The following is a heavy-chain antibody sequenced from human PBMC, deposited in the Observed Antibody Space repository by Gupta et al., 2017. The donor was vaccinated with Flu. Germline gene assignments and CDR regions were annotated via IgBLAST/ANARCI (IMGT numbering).Heavy chain of an antibody. CDR2: MNPNSGHT. CDR1: GYTFTSFD. V-gene: IGHV1-8*01. J-gene: IGHJ5*01. CDR3: GRLVSCGGDCYYVDS. D-gene: IGHD2-21*02. Sequence: QVQLVQSRAEVKRPGASVKVSCKASGYTFTSFDINWVRQATGQGLEWMGWMNPNSGHTGYAQKFQGRVTLTRNTSIRTAYMELSSLRSEDTAVYYCGRLVSCGGDCYYVDSWGQGTRVTVSS.